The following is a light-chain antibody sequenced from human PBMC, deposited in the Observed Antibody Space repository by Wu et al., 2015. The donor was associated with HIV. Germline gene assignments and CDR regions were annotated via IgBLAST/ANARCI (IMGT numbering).Light chain of an antibody. CDR2: GAS. Sequence: EIVLTQSPDTLYLSPGERATLSCRASQTVTSNYLAWYQHKPGQAPRLLIYGASDRATGIPARFSGSGSGTDFTLTISSLEPEDFAVYYCQHRSNWPTFGQGTKVEIQ. J-gene: IGKJ1*01. V-gene: IGKV3-11*01. CDR1: QTVTSN. CDR3: QHRSNWPT.